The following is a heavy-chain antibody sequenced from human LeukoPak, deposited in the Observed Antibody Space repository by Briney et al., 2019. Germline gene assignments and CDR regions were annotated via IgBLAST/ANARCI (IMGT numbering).Heavy chain of an antibody. CDR1: VCTFSSYA. Sequence: PGGFLRLSCAASVCTFSSYAMSWVREAPGKGLVWVLRINSDGSSTSYADSVKGRFTISRDNAKNTLYLQMNSLRAEDTAVYYCARRSSGSPPYYFGYWGQGTLVTVSS. D-gene: IGHD1-26*01. CDR3: ARRSSGSPPYYFGY. CDR2: INSDGSST. V-gene: IGHV3-74*01. J-gene: IGHJ4*02.